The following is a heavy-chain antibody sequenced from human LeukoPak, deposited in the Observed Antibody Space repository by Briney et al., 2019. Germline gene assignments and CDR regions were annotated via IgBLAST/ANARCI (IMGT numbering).Heavy chain of an antibody. CDR3: ARDQQRIAVAGTGPSDY. CDR2: MRNDGSEI. J-gene: IGHJ4*02. Sequence: GGSLRLSCAAPGFPFNYYNIHWVRQAPGKGLEWVAFMRNDGSEIHYADSVKGRFTISRDNSKNSLYLQMNSLRAEDTAVYYCARDQQRIAVAGTGPSDYWGQGTLVTVPS. CDR1: GFPFNYYN. V-gene: IGHV3-30*02. D-gene: IGHD6-19*01.